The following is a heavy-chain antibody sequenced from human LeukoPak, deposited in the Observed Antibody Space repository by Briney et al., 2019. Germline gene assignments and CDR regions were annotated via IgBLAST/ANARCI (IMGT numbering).Heavy chain of an antibody. Sequence: SETLSLTCTVSGGSVRDTTYYWGWVRQPPGKGLEWIGSFRHGGYTLYNPSLKSRVTISPDMSQNQVSLTLSSVTAADTAVYYCARRRNWNSPYYFDYWGQGTLVTVSS. D-gene: IGHD1-7*01. J-gene: IGHJ4*02. CDR2: FRHGGYT. V-gene: IGHV4-39*07. CDR3: ARRRNWNSPYYFDY. CDR1: GGSVRDTTYY.